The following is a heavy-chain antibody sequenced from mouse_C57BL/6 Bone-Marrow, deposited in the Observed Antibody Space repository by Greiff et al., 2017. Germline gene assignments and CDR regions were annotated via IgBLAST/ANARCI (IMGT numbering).Heavy chain of an antibody. V-gene: IGHV2-2*01. CDR1: GFSLTSYG. J-gene: IGHJ1*03. D-gene: IGHD2-4*01. Sequence: VQVVESGPGLVQPSQSLSITCTVSGFSLTSYGVHWVRQSPGKGLEWLGVIWSGGSTDYNAAFISRLSISKDNSKSQVFFKMNSLQADDTAIYYCARNRGLRRDWYFDVWGTGTTVTVSS. CDR3: ARNRGLRRDWYFDV. CDR2: IWSGGST.